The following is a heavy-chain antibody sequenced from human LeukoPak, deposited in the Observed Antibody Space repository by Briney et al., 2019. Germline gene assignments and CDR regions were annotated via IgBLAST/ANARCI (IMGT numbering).Heavy chain of an antibody. CDR2: IIPIFGTA. D-gene: IGHD6-25*01. Sequence: SVKVSCKASGYTFTSYGISWVRQAPGQGLEWMGGIIPIFGTANYAQKFQGRVTITADESTSTAYMELSSLRSEDTAVYYCARDLLYSSGLDYWGQGTLVTVSS. CDR3: ARDLLYSSGLDY. CDR1: GYTFTSYG. V-gene: IGHV1-69*13. J-gene: IGHJ4*02.